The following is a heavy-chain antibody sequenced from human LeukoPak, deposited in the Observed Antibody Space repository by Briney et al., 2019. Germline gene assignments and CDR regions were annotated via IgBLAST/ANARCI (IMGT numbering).Heavy chain of an antibody. CDR2: IYHSGST. J-gene: IGHJ6*02. D-gene: IGHD5-18*01. CDR1: GGSISSGGYS. V-gene: IGHV4-30-2*01. Sequence: PSETLSLTCAVSGGSISSGGYSWSWIRQPPGKGLEWIGYIYHSGSTYYNPSLKSRVTISVDRSENQFSLKLSSVTAADTAVYYCARSGYSYGFGYGMDVWGQGTTVTVSS. CDR3: ARSGYSYGFGYGMDV.